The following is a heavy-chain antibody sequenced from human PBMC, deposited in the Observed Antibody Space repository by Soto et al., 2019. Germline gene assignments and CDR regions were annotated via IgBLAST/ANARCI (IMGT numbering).Heavy chain of an antibody. CDR2: INPNSGGT. CDR3: ARALLRVPST. Sequence: GASVKVSCKASGYTFTGYYMHWVRQAPGQGLEWMGWINPNSGGTNYAQKFQGRVTMTRDTSICTAYMELSRLRSDDTAVYYCARALLRVPSTWGQGTLVTVSS. D-gene: IGHD5-12*01. V-gene: IGHV1-2*02. J-gene: IGHJ4*02. CDR1: GYTFTGYY.